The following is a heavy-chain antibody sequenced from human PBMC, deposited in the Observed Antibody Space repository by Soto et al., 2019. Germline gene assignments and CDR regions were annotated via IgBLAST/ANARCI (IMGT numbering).Heavy chain of an antibody. CDR3: AREDNGSGNFYYYYGMDV. V-gene: IGHV1-69*13. CDR2: IIPIFGTA. CDR1: GGTLSSYA. Sequence: SVKVSCKASGGTLSSYAISWVRQAPGQGLEWMGGIIPIFGTANYAQKFQGRVTITADESTSTAYMELSSLRSEDTAVYYCAREDNGSGNFYYYYGMDVWGQGTTVTVSS. D-gene: IGHD3-10*01. J-gene: IGHJ6*02.